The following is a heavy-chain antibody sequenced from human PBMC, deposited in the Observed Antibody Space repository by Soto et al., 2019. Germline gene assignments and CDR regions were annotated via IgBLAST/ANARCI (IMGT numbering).Heavy chain of an antibody. D-gene: IGHD2-2*01. Sequence: SETLSLTCAVYGGSFSGYYWSWIRQPPGKGLEWNGEINHSGSTNYNPSLKSRVTISVDTSKNQFSLKLSSVTAADTAVYYCARTSRRLGYCSSTSCHNWFDPWGQGTLVTVSS. J-gene: IGHJ5*02. V-gene: IGHV4-34*01. CDR2: INHSGST. CDR1: GGSFSGYY. CDR3: ARTSRRLGYCSSTSCHNWFDP.